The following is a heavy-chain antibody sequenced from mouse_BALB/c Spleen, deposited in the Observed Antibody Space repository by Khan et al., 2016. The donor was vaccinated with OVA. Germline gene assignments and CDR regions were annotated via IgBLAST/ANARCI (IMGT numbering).Heavy chain of an antibody. D-gene: IGHD2-1*01. Sequence: QVQLQQSGAELVRPGASVTLSCKASGYTFTDYEMHWVKQTPVHGLEWIGAIDPETGGTAYNQKFKGKATLTADKSSSTAYMELRSLTSEDSAVFYCTRVIYYGNPYAMEYWGQGTSVTVSS. CDR1: GYTFTDYE. CDR2: IDPETGGT. CDR3: TRVIYYGNPYAMEY. J-gene: IGHJ4*01. V-gene: IGHV1-15*01.